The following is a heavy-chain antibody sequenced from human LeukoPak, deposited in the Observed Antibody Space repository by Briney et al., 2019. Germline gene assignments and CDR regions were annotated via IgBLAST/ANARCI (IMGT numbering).Heavy chain of an antibody. D-gene: IGHD3-22*01. V-gene: IGHV4-30-2*01. J-gene: IGHJ4*02. CDR3: ARGGDYYDSSGYYYSY. CDR1: GGSISSGGYS. CDR2: IYHSGST. Sequence: PSQTLSLTCAVSGGSISSGGYSWSWIRQPPGKGLEWIGYIYHSGSTYYNPSLKSRVTISVDRSKNQFSLKLSSVTAADTAVYYCARGGDYYDSSGYYYSYWGQGTLVTVSS.